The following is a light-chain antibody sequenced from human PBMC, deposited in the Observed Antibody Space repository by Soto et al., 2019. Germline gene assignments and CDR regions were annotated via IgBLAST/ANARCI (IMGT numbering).Light chain of an antibody. CDR2: DAS. CDR3: QQYDNVPSYT. J-gene: IGKJ2*01. V-gene: IGKV1-33*01. Sequence: DIQMTQSPSSLSASVGDSVTISCKASHDINRYLNWYQHKPGKAPKLLIYDASYLETGVPSRYSGSGSGTEFTFTITSLQPEDSATYYCQQYDNVPSYTFGQGTKLEIK. CDR1: HDINRY.